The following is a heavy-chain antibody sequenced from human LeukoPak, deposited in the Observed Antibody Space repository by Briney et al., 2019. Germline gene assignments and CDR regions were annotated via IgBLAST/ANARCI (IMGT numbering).Heavy chain of an antibody. V-gene: IGHV4-30-4*08. D-gene: IGHD4-17*01. J-gene: IGHJ3*02. CDR3: ARYYGDYFGHGEWVLFDI. Sequence: LRLSCAASGFTVSSNYMSWVRQPPGKGLEWIGYIYYSGSTYYNPSLKSRVTISVDTSKNQFSLKLSSVTAADTAVYYCARYYGDYFGHGEWVLFDIWGQGTMVAVSS. CDR2: IYYSGST. CDR1: GFTVSSNY.